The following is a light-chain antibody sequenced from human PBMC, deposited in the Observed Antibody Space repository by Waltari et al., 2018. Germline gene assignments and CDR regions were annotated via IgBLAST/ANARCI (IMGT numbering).Light chain of an antibody. CDR2: GAS. Sequence: EIVLTQSPGTLSLSPGERATLSCRASESVSSGYLAWYQQKPGQAPRLLIYGASRSAPGIPDRFSGSGSGTDFTLTITRLEPEDFAMYYCQQYGYSPLTFGGGTKVEIK. J-gene: IGKJ4*01. V-gene: IGKV3-20*01. CDR3: QQYGYSPLT. CDR1: ESVSSGY.